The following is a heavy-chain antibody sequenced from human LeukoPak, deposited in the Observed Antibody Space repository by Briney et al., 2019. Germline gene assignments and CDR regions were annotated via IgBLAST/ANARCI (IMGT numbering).Heavy chain of an antibody. J-gene: IGHJ4*02. CDR2: ISYDGSNK. CDR1: GFTFSSYG. CDR3: AKDQGGIVVVPAAMAY. V-gene: IGHV3-30*18. Sequence: GGSLRLSCAASGFTFSSYGMQWVRQAPGKGLEWVAVISYDGSNKYYADSVKGRFTLSRDNSKNTLYLQMNSLRAEDTAVYYCAKDQGGIVVVPAAMAYWGQGTLVTVSS. D-gene: IGHD2-2*01.